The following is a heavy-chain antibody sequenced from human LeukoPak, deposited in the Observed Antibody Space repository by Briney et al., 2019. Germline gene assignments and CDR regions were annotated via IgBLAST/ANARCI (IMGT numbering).Heavy chain of an antibody. CDR3: ARDLGWGVRGSPNWFDP. V-gene: IGHV4-59*01. J-gene: IGHJ5*02. D-gene: IGHD3-10*01. CDR2: IYYSGST. Sequence: SETLSLTCTVSGGSISSYYWSWIRQPPGKGLEWIGYIYYSGSTNYNLSLKSRVTISVDTSKNQFSLKLSSVTAADTAVYYCARDLGWGVRGSPNWFDPWGQGTLVTVSS. CDR1: GGSISSYY.